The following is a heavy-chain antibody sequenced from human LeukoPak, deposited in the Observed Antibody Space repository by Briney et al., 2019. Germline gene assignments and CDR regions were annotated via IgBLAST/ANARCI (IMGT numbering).Heavy chain of an antibody. CDR3: AREVSEGFDF. J-gene: IGHJ4*02. CDR1: GFTFSGYS. D-gene: IGHD3-22*01. CDR2: FGTRSTSI. V-gene: IGHV3-21*01. Sequence: PGGSLRLSCTASGFTFSGYSMNWIRQAPGKGLEWVSSFGTRSTSIYHAGSVKGRFAISRDNAKNTLYLQMNSLRAEDTALYYCAREVSEGFDFWGQGTLVTVSS.